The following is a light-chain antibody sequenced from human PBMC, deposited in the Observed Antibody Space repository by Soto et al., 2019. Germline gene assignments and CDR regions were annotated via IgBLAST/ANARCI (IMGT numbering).Light chain of an antibody. J-gene: IGKJ5*01. Sequence: EIVMTQSPATLSVSPGERATLSCRASQSVSSNLAWYQQKPGQAPRLLIYGASTSATGIRARFSGSGSGTDCTLTIRSLHSEDLGVYYCQQYNNWPPSIAFGQGTRVDIK. CDR1: QSVSSN. CDR3: QQYNNWPPSIA. CDR2: GAS. V-gene: IGKV3-15*01.